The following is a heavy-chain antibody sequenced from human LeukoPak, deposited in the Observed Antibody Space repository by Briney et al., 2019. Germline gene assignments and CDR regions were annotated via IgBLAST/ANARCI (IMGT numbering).Heavy chain of an antibody. V-gene: IGHV4-31*03. J-gene: IGHJ5*02. CDR3: ARTTVHPNKFDP. D-gene: IGHD1-1*01. CDR1: GGSINIGGYY. Sequence: SETLSLTCNVSGGSINIGGYYWSWIRQHPGKGLEWLGYISNNGNTYYSPSFERRTSMSVDTSKNQFSLRLTLVTAADTAIYYCARTTVHPNKFDPWGQGTLVTVSS. CDR2: ISNNGNT.